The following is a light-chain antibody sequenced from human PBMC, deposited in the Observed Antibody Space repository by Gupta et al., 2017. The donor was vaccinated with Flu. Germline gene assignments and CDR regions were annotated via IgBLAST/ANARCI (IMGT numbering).Light chain of an antibody. CDR2: DND. Sequence: QSPLTQPPSVSAAPGQRVTISCYGSDSNIGDNYVSWYQQLPGKVPRLLIYDNDREASGIPARFSGSKSGTSATLAITGLQSADAADYYCGAWDSSLNAVVFGGGTKLTVL. J-gene: IGLJ3*02. CDR3: GAWDSSLNAVV. CDR1: DSNIGDNY. V-gene: IGLV1-51*01.